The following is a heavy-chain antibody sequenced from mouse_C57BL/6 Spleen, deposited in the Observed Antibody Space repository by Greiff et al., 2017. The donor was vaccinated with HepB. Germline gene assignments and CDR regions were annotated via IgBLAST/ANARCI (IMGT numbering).Heavy chain of an antibody. CDR1: GFSLTSYG. CDR3: ARPYSNYEAWFAY. J-gene: IGHJ3*01. Sequence: VQLKESGPGLVAPSQSLSITCTVSGFSLTSYGVHWVRQPPGKGLEWLVVIWSDGSTTYNSALKSRLSISKDNSKSQVFLKMNSLQTDDTAMYYCARPYSNYEAWFAYWGQGTLVTVSA. D-gene: IGHD2-5*01. CDR2: IWSDGST. V-gene: IGHV2-6*03.